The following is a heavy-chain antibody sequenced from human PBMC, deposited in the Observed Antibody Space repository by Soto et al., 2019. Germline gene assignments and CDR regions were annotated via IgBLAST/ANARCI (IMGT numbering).Heavy chain of an antibody. J-gene: IGHJ5*02. V-gene: IGHV5-51*01. CDR2: MEPDDSDT. D-gene: IGHD3-3*01. Sequence: GESLKISRKGSGYNFTSYWLGSVPQVPGKRLDWTGGMEPDDSDTSYSPSIQGQVTISADKSISTAYVQWSSLKASDIAMYYCARLRNYDCLSGYFANWFDPWGQGTLVTVSS. CDR1: GYNFTSYW. CDR3: ARLRNYDCLSGYFANWFDP.